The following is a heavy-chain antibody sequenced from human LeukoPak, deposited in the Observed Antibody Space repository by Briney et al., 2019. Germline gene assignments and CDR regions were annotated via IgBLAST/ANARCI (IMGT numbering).Heavy chain of an antibody. D-gene: IGHD6-19*01. CDR2: IYYSGST. CDR3: ARTSGWAYYFDY. CDR1: GGSVSSGSYH. Sequence: SETLSLTCTVSGGSVSSGSYHWSWIRQPPGKGLEWIGYIYYSGSTNYNPSLKSRVTISVDTSKNQFSLKLSSVTAADTAVYYCARTSGWAYYFDYWGQGTLVTVSS. V-gene: IGHV4-61*01. J-gene: IGHJ4*02.